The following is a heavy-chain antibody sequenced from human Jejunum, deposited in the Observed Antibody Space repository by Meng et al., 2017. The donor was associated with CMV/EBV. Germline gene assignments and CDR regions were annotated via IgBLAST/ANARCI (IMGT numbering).Heavy chain of an antibody. CDR2: INYRGST. Sequence: HVGLPEGAAGLLKPSETLSLPCAVYGGSFSGYYWSWIRQPPGKGLEWIGEINYRGSTNYSPSLKSRVTMSLDTSKNQFSLKLTSVTAADTAMYYCARCPRDDDSGYWFIDNWGQGTLVTVSS. D-gene: IGHD3-22*01. J-gene: IGHJ4*02. CDR1: GGSFSGYY. V-gene: IGHV4-34*01. CDR3: ARCPRDDDSGYWFIDN.